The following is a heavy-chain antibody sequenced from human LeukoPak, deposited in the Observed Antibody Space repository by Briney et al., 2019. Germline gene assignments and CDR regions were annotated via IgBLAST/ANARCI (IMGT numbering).Heavy chain of an antibody. V-gene: IGHV3-23*01. CDR3: AKDFRYGDYGVFFDY. D-gene: IGHD4-17*01. Sequence: GGSLKLSCAASGFTFSSYAMSGVRQAPGKGLEWVSAISGSGGSTYYADSVKGRFTISGDNSKNTLYLQMNSLRAEDTAVYYCAKDFRYGDYGVFFDYWGQGTLVTVSS. J-gene: IGHJ4*02. CDR2: ISGSGGST. CDR1: GFTFSSYA.